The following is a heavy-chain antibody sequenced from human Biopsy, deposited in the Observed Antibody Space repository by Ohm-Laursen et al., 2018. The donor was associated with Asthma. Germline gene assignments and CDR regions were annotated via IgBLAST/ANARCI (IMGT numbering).Heavy chain of an antibody. D-gene: IGHD2-21*02. CDR2: ISYDGSNK. CDR1: GFTFSSYG. J-gene: IGHJ6*02. V-gene: IGHV3-30*03. CDR3: ASYEVVTGILPMDV. Sequence: SLRLSCTASGFTFSSYGMHWVRQAPGKGLEWVAVISYDGSNKYYGDSVKGRFTISRDSSKNTVYLQMNSLRAEDTAVYYCASYEVVTGILPMDVWGQGATVTVSS.